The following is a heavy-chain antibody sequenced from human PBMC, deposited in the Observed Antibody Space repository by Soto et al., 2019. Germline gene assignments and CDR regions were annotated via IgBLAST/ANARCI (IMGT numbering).Heavy chain of an antibody. CDR1: GGSFSDYY. Sequence: SETLSLTCAVYGGSFSDYYWSWIRQPPGKGLEWIGEINHSGTTNYNPSLKSRVTISVDTSKSQFSLKLSSVTAADTAVYYCSASPVTVAGQNFHYWGLGNLVTVSS. D-gene: IGHD6-19*01. V-gene: IGHV4-34*01. J-gene: IGHJ4*02. CDR2: INHSGTT. CDR3: SASPVTVAGQNFHY.